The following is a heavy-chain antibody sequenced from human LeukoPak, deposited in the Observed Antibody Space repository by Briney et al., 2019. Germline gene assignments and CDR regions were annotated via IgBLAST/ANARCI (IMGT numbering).Heavy chain of an antibody. D-gene: IGHD4/OR15-4a*01. Sequence: GGSLRLSCAASGFTFNSYSMNWVRQAPGKGLEWVSYISSSSSTIYYADSVRGRFTISRDNSKNTLYLQMNSLRAEDTAVYYCAKIGGSGLWYFDYWGQGTLVTVSS. CDR2: ISSSSSTI. V-gene: IGHV3-48*01. J-gene: IGHJ4*02. CDR3: AKIGGSGLWYFDY. CDR1: GFTFNSYS.